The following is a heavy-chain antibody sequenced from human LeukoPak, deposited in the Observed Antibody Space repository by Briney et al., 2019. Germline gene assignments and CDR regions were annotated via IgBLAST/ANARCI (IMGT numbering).Heavy chain of an antibody. Sequence: PGGSLRLSCAASGFTFSSYAMSWVRQAPGKGLEWVSAISGSGGSTYYADSVKGRFTISRDNSKNTLYLQMNSLRAEDTAVYYCAKDGDSSGWYVGRKGFQHWGQGTLVTVSS. CDR3: AKDGDSSGWYVGRKGFQH. CDR2: ISGSGGST. J-gene: IGHJ1*01. CDR1: GFTFSSYA. D-gene: IGHD6-19*01. V-gene: IGHV3-23*01.